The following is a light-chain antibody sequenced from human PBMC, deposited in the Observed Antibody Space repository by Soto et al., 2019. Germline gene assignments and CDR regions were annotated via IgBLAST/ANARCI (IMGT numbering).Light chain of an antibody. Sequence: DIQMTQSPSSVSASVGDRVTITCRASQDIGSWLAWYQQKPGQAPKLLIYVASSLQSGVPSRFTGSGSGTDFILIISSLQPEDFATYYCQQANSFPHTFGQGTKLEIK. V-gene: IGKV1-12*01. J-gene: IGKJ2*01. CDR2: VAS. CDR1: QDIGSW. CDR3: QQANSFPHT.